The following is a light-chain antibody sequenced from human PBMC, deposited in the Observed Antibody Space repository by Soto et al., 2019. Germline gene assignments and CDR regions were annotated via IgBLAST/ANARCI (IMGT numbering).Light chain of an antibody. Sequence: QSALTQPRSVSGSPGQSITISCTATSSDVGAYNYVSWYQQHAGKAPRSIIYDVTKRPSGVPDRFSGSKSGNTASLTISGLQAEDEADYYCCSYAGSSAVFGGGTKLTVL. J-gene: IGLJ2*01. V-gene: IGLV2-11*01. CDR3: CSYAGSSAV. CDR1: SSDVGAYNY. CDR2: DVT.